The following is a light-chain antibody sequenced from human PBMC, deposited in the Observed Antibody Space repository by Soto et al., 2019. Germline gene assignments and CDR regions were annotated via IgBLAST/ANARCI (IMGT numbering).Light chain of an antibody. J-gene: IGKJ2*01. CDR2: GAS. CDR3: QQYGSSPYT. CDR1: QSVSSNY. V-gene: IGKV3-20*01. Sequence: EIVLTQSPGTLSLSPGERATLSCRASQSVSSNYLAWYQQKPGQTPRLLIYGASSRATGIPGRFSGSGSGTDFTLSISRLEPEDVAVYYGQQYGSSPYTFGQGTKLEIK.